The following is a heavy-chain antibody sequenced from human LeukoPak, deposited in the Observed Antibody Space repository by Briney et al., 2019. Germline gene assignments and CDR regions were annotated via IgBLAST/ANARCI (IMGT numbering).Heavy chain of an antibody. J-gene: IGHJ4*02. CDR3: ARDPLYTTSPPSYFDY. CDR2: ISYDGTNK. CDR1: GFTFSSYA. Sequence: GGSLRLSCAASGFTFSSYAMNWVRQAPGKGLEWVAIISYDGTNKEYADSEKGRFTISRDNSKNTLYLQINSLRAEDTAVYYCARDPLYTTSPPSYFDYWGQGTLVTVSS. D-gene: IGHD2-2*02. V-gene: IGHV3-30-3*01.